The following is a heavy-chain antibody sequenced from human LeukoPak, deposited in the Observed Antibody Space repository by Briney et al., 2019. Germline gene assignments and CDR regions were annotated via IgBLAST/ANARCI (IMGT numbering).Heavy chain of an antibody. J-gene: IGHJ6*03. V-gene: IGHV3-23*01. CDR2: ISGSGDRT. CDR1: GFTFTTYW. Sequence: GGSLRLSCAASGFTFTTYWMSWVRQAPGKGLEWVSAISGSGDRTFYADSVKGRLTISRDNSKNTLYLQLNTVRAEDTALYYCARGGTNYYYMDVWGNGTTVTVSS. CDR3: ARGGTNYYYMDV. D-gene: IGHD3-10*01.